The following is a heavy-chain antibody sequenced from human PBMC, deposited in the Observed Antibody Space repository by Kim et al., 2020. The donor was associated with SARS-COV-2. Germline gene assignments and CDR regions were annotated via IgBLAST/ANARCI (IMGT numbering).Heavy chain of an antibody. CDR2: ISSSSSYI. J-gene: IGHJ6*02. CDR1: GFTFSSYS. Sequence: GGSLRLSCAASGFTFSSYSMNWVRQAPGKGLEWVSSISSSSSYIYYADSVKGRFTISRDNAKNSLYLQMNSLRAEDTAVYYCARDAFEGSGYFGPPYMDVWGQGTTVTVSS. CDR3: ARDAFEGSGYFGPPYMDV. V-gene: IGHV3-21*01. D-gene: IGHD3-3*01.